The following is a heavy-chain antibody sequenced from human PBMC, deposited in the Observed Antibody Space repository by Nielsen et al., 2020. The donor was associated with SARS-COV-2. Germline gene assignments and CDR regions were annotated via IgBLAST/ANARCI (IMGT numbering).Heavy chain of an antibody. CDR3: AREGSWYGNWFDP. J-gene: IGHJ5*02. D-gene: IGHD6-13*01. CDR2: INHSVST. Sequence: SETLSLTCTVSGGSISSYYWSWIRQPPGKGLEWIGSINHSVSTNYNPSLKTRVTISVDTSKNQFSLKLSSVTAADTAVYYCAREGSWYGNWFDPWGQGTLVTVSS. CDR1: GGSISSYY. V-gene: IGHV4-59*01.